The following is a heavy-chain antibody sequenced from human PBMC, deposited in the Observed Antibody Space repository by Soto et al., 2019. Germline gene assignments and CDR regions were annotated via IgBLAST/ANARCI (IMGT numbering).Heavy chain of an antibody. Sequence: GGSLRLSCAASGFTFSTHSMHWVRQAPGKGLEWVSGISGSGISTYYTDSVKGRFTISRDNSKNTVFLQMNSLRDEDTAVYYCVKPPVITASYYYYDMDVWGQGTTVTVSS. CDR2: ISGSGIST. CDR1: GFTFSTHS. CDR3: VKPPVITASYYYYDMDV. D-gene: IGHD4-4*01. J-gene: IGHJ6*02. V-gene: IGHV3-23*01.